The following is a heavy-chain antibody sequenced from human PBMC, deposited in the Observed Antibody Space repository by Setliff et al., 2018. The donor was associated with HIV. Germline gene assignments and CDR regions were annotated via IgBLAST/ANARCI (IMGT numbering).Heavy chain of an antibody. D-gene: IGHD4-4*01. CDR1: GGSISVNTYY. CDR3: ARLYYSNYYSYNIDV. J-gene: IGHJ6*03. Sequence: SETLSLTCSVSGGSISVNTYYSAWVRQPPGKGLEWIGSVHKSGNSYYKPSLKRSTTISVDTSDNHFSLRLSSVTAAHTAVYYCARLYYSNYYSYNIDVWGDGTMVTVSS. V-gene: IGHV4-39*02. CDR2: VHKSGNS.